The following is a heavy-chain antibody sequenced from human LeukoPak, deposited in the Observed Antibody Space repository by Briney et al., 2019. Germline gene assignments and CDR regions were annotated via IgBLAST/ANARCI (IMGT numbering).Heavy chain of an antibody. V-gene: IGHV3-11*04. Sequence: PGGSLRLSCAVSGFTFSDAWMSWVRQAPGKGLEWVSAISGSGGSTYYADSVKGRFTISRDNAKSSMWLQMNSLRDEDTAVYYCARDQTPFYWGQGSLVTVSS. CDR1: GFTFSDAW. D-gene: IGHD2-15*01. J-gene: IGHJ4*02. CDR3: ARDQTPFY. CDR2: ISGSGGST.